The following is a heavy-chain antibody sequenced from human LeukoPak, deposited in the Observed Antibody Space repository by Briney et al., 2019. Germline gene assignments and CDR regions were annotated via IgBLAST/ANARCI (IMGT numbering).Heavy chain of an antibody. V-gene: IGHV1-69*04. CDR3: VRDGYMSDGWFYGMDV. J-gene: IGHJ6*02. CDR2: IIPILAIT. CDR1: GGTFSSNA. D-gene: IGHD5-12*01. Sequence: ASVKVSCRASGGTFSSNAISWVRQAPGQGLEWMARIIPILAITNYAQKFLGRVTITADKSTNTAYLELSSLRYEDTAVYYCVRDGYMSDGWFYGMDVWGRGTPVTVSS.